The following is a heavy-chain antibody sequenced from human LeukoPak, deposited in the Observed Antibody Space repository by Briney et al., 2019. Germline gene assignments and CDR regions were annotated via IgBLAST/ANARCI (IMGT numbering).Heavy chain of an antibody. D-gene: IGHD4/OR15-4a*01. V-gene: IGHV3-23*01. CDR3: AKAGLVRGGALDS. Sequence: GGSLTLSCAASGFTFSTYAMTWVRQAPGKGLEWVSSITGSGDGTSAADSVKGRFTISRDNSKNTLYLQMNSLRVEDTAVYYCAKAGLVRGGALDSWGQGTLVTVSS. CDR2: ITGSGDGT. CDR1: GFTFSTYA. J-gene: IGHJ4*02.